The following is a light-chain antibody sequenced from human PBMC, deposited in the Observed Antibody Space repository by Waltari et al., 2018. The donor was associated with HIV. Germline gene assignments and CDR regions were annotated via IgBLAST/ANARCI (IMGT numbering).Light chain of an antibody. Sequence: YELTQPPSVSVAPGQTAKITCGGNNIESKSVQWYQPKPGQAPVLVISFDLDRPSVIPARFSCSVSVNTATLTISRVDAGDEADYYCQVLDRSSDQVIFGGGTKLTVL. V-gene: IGLV3-21*04. CDR1: NIESKS. CDR3: QVLDRSSDQVI. J-gene: IGLJ2*01. CDR2: FDL.